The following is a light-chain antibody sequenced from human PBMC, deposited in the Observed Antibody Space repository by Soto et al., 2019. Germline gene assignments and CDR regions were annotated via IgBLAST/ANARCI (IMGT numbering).Light chain of an antibody. J-gene: IGKJ2*01. V-gene: IGKV3-11*01. Sequence: EIVLTQSPANLSLSPGERATLSCRASHSVSGYLVWYQQTPGQAPRLLIHDASNRAPGTPARFSGSGSGTDFTLTISSLAPEDSAVYYCQQRASWPHAFGQGTKLEIK. CDR1: HSVSGY. CDR2: DAS. CDR3: QQRASWPHA.